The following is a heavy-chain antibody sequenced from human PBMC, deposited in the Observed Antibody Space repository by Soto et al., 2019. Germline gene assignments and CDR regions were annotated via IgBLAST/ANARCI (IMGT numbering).Heavy chain of an antibody. CDR1: GFTFSGYA. V-gene: IGHV3-23*01. CDR2: ISGSGGST. J-gene: IGHJ4*02. Sequence: PGGSLRLSCAASGFTFSGYAMSWVRQAPGKGLEWVSAISGSGGSTYYADSVKGRFTISRDNSKNALYLQMNSLRAEDTAVYYCAKFGPIGDFWSGSAGGLDYWGQGTLVTVSS. D-gene: IGHD3-3*01. CDR3: AKFGPIGDFWSGSAGGLDY.